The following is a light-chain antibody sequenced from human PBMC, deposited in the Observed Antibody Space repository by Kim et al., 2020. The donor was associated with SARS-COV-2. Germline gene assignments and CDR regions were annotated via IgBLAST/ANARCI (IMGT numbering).Light chain of an antibody. CDR1: ALSNQY. Sequence: PGQTARITCSGDALSNQYSNWYQQKPGQAPVLTIYKDVERPSGIPERFSGSTSGTTVTLTIIAVQAEDEADYYCQSADTTGTSVLFGGGTQLTVL. CDR3: QSADTTGTSVL. J-gene: IGLJ2*01. CDR2: KDV. V-gene: IGLV3-25*03.